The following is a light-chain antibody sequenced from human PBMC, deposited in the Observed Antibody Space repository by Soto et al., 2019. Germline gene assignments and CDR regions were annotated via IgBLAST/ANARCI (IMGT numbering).Light chain of an antibody. J-gene: IGKJ3*01. Sequence: DFQMTQSPSSLSASIGDRVTVTCRASQGISNYLAWYQQKPGKGPELLIYDASTLQSGVPSRFSGSGSGTDFTLTISSLQPEDVATYYCQNYDSFLITFGRGTKVDI. CDR3: QNYDSFLIT. CDR2: DAS. V-gene: IGKV1-27*01. CDR1: QGISNY.